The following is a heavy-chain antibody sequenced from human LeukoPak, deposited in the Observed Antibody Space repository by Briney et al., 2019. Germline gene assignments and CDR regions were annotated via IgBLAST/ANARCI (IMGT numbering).Heavy chain of an antibody. CDR1: GGSMNTYY. D-gene: IGHD5-12*01. CDR2: IYHSGST. V-gene: IGHV4-59*01. CDR3: ARGGYSGKDYNN. Sequence: SETLSLTCTVSGGSMNTYYWTWLRQPPGKGLEWIGYIYHSGSTKYNPSLKSRVTISVDTSKNQFSLNLSSVTAADTAVYYCARGGYSGKDYNNWGQGTLVTVSS. J-gene: IGHJ4*02.